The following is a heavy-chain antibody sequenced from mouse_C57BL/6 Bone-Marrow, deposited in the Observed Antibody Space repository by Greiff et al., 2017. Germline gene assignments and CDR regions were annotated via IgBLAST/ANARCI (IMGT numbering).Heavy chain of an antibody. J-gene: IGHJ3*01. CDR3: ARATMVTQFAY. CDR1: GYTFTSYG. CDR2: IYPRSGNT. D-gene: IGHD2-2*01. V-gene: IGHV1-81*01. Sequence: LQESGAELARPGASVKLSCKASGYTFTSYGISWVNQRTGQGLEWIGEIYPRSGNTYYNEKFKGKATLTADKSSSTAYMELRSLTSEDSAVYFCARATMVTQFAYWGQGTLVTVSA.